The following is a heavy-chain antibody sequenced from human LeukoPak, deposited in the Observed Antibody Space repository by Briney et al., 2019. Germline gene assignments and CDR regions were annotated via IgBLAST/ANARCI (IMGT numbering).Heavy chain of an antibody. V-gene: IGHV4-34*01. CDR2: INHSGST. CDR3: ARGILGGSSGYYFDY. CDR1: GGSFSGYY. D-gene: IGHD3-22*01. J-gene: IGHJ4*02. Sequence: SETLSLTCAVYGGSFSGYYWSWIRQPPGKGLEWIGEINHSGSTNYNPSLKSRVTISVDTSKNRFSLKLSSVTAADTAVYYCARGILGGSSGYYFDYWGQGTLVTVSS.